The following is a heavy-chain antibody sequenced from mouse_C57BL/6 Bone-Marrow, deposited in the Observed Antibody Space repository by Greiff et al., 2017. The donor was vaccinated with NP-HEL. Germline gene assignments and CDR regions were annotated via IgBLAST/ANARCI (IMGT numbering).Heavy chain of an antibody. CDR1: GFTFSSYA. V-gene: IGHV5-4*01. Sequence: EVQLVESGGGLVKPGGSLKLSCAASGFTFSSYAMSWVRQTPEKRLEWVATISDGGSYTYYPDNVKGRFTISRDNAKNNLYLQMSHLKSEDTAMYYCARDGAIYDGFLYAMDYWGQGTSVTVSS. D-gene: IGHD2-3*01. CDR3: ARDGAIYDGFLYAMDY. J-gene: IGHJ4*01. CDR2: ISDGGSYT.